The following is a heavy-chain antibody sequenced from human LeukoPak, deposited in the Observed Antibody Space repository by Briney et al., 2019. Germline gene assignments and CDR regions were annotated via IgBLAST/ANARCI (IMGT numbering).Heavy chain of an antibody. J-gene: IGHJ4*02. CDR2: INPNTGGT. Sequence: ASVKVSCKASEYTFTGYYIHWVRQAPGHGLEWMGWINPNTGGTNYAQKFHGRVTMTRDTSISTAYMELRSLRSDDTAVYYCARGELLWFGELQGVDYWGQGTLVTVSS. CDR1: EYTFTGYY. V-gene: IGHV1-2*02. CDR3: ARGELLWFGELQGVDY. D-gene: IGHD3-10*01.